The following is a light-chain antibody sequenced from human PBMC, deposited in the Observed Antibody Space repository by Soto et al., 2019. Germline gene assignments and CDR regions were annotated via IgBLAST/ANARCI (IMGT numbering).Light chain of an antibody. CDR3: QQYNSYPFT. V-gene: IGKV1-5*01. J-gene: IGKJ3*01. CDR2: DAS. Sequence: DIQMTQSPSTLSASVGDRVTITCRASQSISSWLAWYQQKPGIAPKLLIYDASSLESGVPSRFSGSGSGTEFTLTISSLQPDDFATYYCQQYNSYPFTFGHGTKVDIK. CDR1: QSISSW.